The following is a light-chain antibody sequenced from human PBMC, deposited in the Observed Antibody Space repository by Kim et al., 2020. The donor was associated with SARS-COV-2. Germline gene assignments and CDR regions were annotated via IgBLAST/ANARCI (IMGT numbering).Light chain of an antibody. CDR1: SSDVGGYNY. J-gene: IGLJ1*01. V-gene: IGLV2-14*03. CDR3: SSYTSSSTRV. CDR2: DVS. Sequence: QSALTQPASVSGSPGQSITISCTGTSSDVGGYNYVSWYQQHPGKAPKLMIYDVSNRPSGVSNRLSGPKSGNTASLTISGLQAEDEADYYCSSYTSSSTRVFGAGTKVTVL.